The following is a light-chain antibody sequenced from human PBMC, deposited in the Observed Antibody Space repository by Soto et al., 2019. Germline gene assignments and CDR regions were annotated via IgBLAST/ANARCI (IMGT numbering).Light chain of an antibody. J-gene: IGLJ2*01. Sequence: QSALTQPRSVSGSPGQSVAISCTGISNYIGPYNYVSWYQQHPGKAPKLIIYDVDKRPSGVPYRFSGSKSGDTASLTISGLQPDDEADYYCCSYADTYVELGGGTKLTAL. CDR3: CSYADTYVE. CDR2: DVD. V-gene: IGLV2-11*01. CDR1: SNYIGPYNY.